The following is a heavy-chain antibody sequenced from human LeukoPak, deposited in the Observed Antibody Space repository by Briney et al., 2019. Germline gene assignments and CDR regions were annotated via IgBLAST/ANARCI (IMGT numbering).Heavy chain of an antibody. V-gene: IGHV3-53*01. J-gene: IGHJ4*02. CDR2: IYSGGST. Sequence: GGSLRLSCAVSGFTVSSNYMSWVRQAPGKGLEWVSIIYSGGSTYYADSVKGRFTISRDNSKNTLYLQMNSLRAEDTAVYYCARGPSLDYWGQGTLVTVSS. CDR1: GFTVSSNY. CDR3: ARGPSLDY.